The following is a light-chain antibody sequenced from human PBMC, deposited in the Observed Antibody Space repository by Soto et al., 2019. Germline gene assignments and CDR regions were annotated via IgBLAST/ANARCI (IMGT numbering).Light chain of an antibody. CDR3: ASWDDTLNGVM. V-gene: IGLV1-44*01. Sequence: QSVPTQPTSASGTPGQRLTISCSGSSSNIVSHTVNWYQHVPGTAPKLLIHSNNQRPSGVPDRFSGSKSGTSTSLAIDGLQSEDEAHYYCASWDDTLNGVMFGGGTKMTVL. CDR2: SNN. CDR1: SSNIVSHT. J-gene: IGLJ3*02.